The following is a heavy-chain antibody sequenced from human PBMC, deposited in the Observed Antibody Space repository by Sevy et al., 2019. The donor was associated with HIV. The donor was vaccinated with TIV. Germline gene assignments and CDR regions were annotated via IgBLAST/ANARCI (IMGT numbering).Heavy chain of an antibody. D-gene: IGHD2-2*01. J-gene: IGHJ4*02. V-gene: IGHV2-5*02. CDR2: IYWDDDK. Sequence: SGPTLVKPTQTLTLTCTFSGFSLSTSGVGVGWIRQPPGKALEWLALIYWDDDKRYSPSLKSRLTITKDTSTNQVVLXMTNMDPVDTATYYCAHSEVVVVPAAMRGSASFDYWGQGTLVTVSS. CDR1: GFSLSTSGVG. CDR3: AHSEVVVVPAAMRGSASFDY.